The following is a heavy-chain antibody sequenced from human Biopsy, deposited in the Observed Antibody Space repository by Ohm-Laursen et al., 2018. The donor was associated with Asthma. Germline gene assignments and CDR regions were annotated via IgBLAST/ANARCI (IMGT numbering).Heavy chain of an antibody. Sequence: TLSLTCTASGGSLTSAYWSWVRQYPEKGLEWIGYIYHSGTTFYNPSLKSRVSMSVDTSKNQVSLKLSSVTAADTAVYYCAGEKAYGSGSLYGMDVWGHGTTVTVSS. CDR1: GGSLTSAY. CDR2: IYHSGTT. CDR3: AGEKAYGSGSLYGMDV. V-gene: IGHV4-31*03. J-gene: IGHJ6*02. D-gene: IGHD3-10*01.